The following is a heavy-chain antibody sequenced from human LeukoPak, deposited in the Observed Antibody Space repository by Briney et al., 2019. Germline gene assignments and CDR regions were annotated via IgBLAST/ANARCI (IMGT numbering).Heavy chain of an antibody. CDR1: GFTVSSNY. CDR2: IYSGGST. V-gene: IGHV3-66*01. J-gene: IGHJ4*02. Sequence: GGSLRLSCAASGFTVSSNYMSWVRQAPGKGLEWVSVIYSGGSTYYADSVKGRFTISRDNSKNTLYLQMNSLRAEDTAVYYCARLGYYDSSGYSFDYWGQGTLVTVSS. CDR3: ARLGYYDSSGYSFDY. D-gene: IGHD3-22*01.